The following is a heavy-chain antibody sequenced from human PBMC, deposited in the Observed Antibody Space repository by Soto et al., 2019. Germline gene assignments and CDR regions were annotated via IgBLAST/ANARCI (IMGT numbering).Heavy chain of an antibody. CDR3: ARDLEAVSSGYFDLDY. D-gene: IGHD3-22*01. V-gene: IGHV1-69*08. Sequence: QVQLVQSGAEVKKPGSSVKVSCKASGGTFSSYTISWVRQAPGQGLEWMGRIIPILGIANYAQKFQGRVTITADKSTGTAYMEVSSLRSEDTAVYYCARDLEAVSSGYFDLDYWGQGTLVTVSS. J-gene: IGHJ4*02. CDR2: IIPILGIA. CDR1: GGTFSSYT.